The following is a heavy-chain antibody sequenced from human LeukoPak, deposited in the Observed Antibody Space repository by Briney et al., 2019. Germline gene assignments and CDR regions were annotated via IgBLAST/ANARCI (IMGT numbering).Heavy chain of an antibody. CDR3: ARDRHEGPDQSV. J-gene: IGHJ6*02. CDR2: IKQDGSGK. V-gene: IGHV3-7*01. Sequence: GGSLRLSCAASGFTFSSYSMSWVRQAPGKGLEWVANIKQDGSGKYYVDSVKGRFTISRDNAKNSLYLQMNSLRAEDTAVYYCARDRHEGPDQSVWGQGTTVTVSS. CDR1: GFTFSSYS.